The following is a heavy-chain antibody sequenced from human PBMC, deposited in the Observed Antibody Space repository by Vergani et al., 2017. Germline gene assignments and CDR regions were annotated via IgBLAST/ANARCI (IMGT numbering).Heavy chain of an antibody. D-gene: IGHD2-2*02. CDR2: INNDGHT. V-gene: IGHV4-34*02. CDR1: GESFSSFY. J-gene: IGHJ4*02. Sequence: QVQLQQWGAGVVKPSGTLSLTCAVFGESFSSFYWSWIRQPPGKGLEWIGEINNDGHTNYNPSLKSRVTVSVDESRNLFSLRLNSVTAADTAVYYCATIGYRRWGYYFDYWGQGILVTVSS. CDR3: ATIGYRRWGYYFDY.